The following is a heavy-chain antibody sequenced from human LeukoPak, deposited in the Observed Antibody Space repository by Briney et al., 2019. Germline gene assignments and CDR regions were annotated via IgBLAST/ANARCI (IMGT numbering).Heavy chain of an antibody. V-gene: IGHV1-18*01. CDR2: ISAYNGNT. J-gene: IGHJ4*02. CDR1: GYTFTSYA. Sequence: GASVKVSCKASGYTFTSYAMHWVRQAPGQGLEWMGWISAYNGNTNYAQKLQGRVTMTTDTSTSTAYMELRSLRSDDTAVYYCARGSYDILTGYPDYYFDYWGQGTLVTVSS. D-gene: IGHD3-9*01. CDR3: ARGSYDILTGYPDYYFDY.